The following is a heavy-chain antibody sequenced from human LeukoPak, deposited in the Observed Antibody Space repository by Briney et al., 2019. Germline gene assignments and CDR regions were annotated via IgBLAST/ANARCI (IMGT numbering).Heavy chain of an antibody. D-gene: IGHD3-22*01. J-gene: IGHJ4*02. CDR3: ARVTYYYDNLDY. V-gene: IGHV3-48*03. Sequence: GGSLRLSCAASGFTFSSYEMNWVRQAPGKGLEWVSYISSSGSTIYYADSVKGRFTISRDNAKNSLYLQMNSLRAEDTAVYYCARVTYYYDNLDYWGQGNLVTVSS. CDR2: ISSSGSTI. CDR1: GFTFSSYE.